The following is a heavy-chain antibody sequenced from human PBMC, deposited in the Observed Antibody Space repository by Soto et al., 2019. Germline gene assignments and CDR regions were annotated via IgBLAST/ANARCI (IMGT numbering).Heavy chain of an antibody. J-gene: IGHJ5*02. CDR2: INHSGST. CDR3: ARGRVVLLWFGDHNWFDP. D-gene: IGHD3-10*01. Sequence: QVQLQQWGAGLLKPSETLSLTCAVYGGSFSGYYWSWIRQPPGKGLEWIGEINHSGSTNYNPSLKSRVTISVDTPKNQFSLKLSSVTAADTAVYYCARGRVVLLWFGDHNWFDPWGQGTLVTVSS. V-gene: IGHV4-34*01. CDR1: GGSFSGYY.